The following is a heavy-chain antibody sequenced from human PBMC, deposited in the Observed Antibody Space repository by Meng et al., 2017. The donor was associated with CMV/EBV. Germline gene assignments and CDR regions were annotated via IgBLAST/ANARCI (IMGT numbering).Heavy chain of an antibody. CDR1: GGSISSGDYY. CDR3: ARAAPDYYDSSGPPDY. V-gene: IGHV4-30-4*08. Sequence: QVRLQEAGPGLVKPSQTLSLTCTGSGGSISSGDYYWSWIRQPPGKGLEWIGYIYYSGSTYYNPSLKSRVTISVDTSKNQFSLKLSSVTAADTAVYYCARAAPDYYDSSGPPDYWGQGTLVTVSS. J-gene: IGHJ4*02. D-gene: IGHD3-22*01. CDR2: IYYSGST.